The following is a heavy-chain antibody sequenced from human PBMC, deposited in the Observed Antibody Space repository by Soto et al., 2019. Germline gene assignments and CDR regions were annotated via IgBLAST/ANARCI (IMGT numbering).Heavy chain of an antibody. V-gene: IGHV3-48*02. CDR3: ARDLDPGQQPPGYLYY. D-gene: IGHD6-13*01. CDR2: ISSSSSTI. Sequence: EVQLVESGGGLVQPGGSLRLSCAASGFTFSSYSMNWVRQAPGKGLEWVSYISSSSSTIYYADSVKGRFTISRDNAKNSLYLQMNSLRDEDTAVYYCARDLDPGQQPPGYLYYWGQGTLVTVSA. J-gene: IGHJ4*02. CDR1: GFTFSSYS.